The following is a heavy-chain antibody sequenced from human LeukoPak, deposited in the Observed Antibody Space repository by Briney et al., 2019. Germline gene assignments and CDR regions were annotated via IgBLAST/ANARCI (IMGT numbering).Heavy chain of an antibody. CDR1: GYSISSGYY. V-gene: IGHV4-38-2*02. CDR2: IYHSGST. CDR3: AKVRRSYYYYMDV. Sequence: SETLSLTCTVSGYSISSGYYWGWIRQPPGKGLEWIGSIYHSGSTYYNLSLKSRVTISVDTSKNQFSLKLTSVTAADTAVYYCAKVRRSYYYYMDVWGKGTTVTVSS. J-gene: IGHJ6*03.